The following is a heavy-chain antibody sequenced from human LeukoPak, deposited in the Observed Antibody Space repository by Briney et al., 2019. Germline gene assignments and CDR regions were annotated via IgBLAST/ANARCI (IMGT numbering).Heavy chain of an antibody. J-gene: IGHJ4*02. V-gene: IGHV4-39*07. D-gene: IGHD6-19*01. CDR2: IFYSGST. CDR3: AREAVAGTGRGLDY. CDR1: GGSISTSSYY. Sequence: SETLSLTCTVSGGSISTSSYYWGWVRQPPGKGLEWIGNIFYSGSTYYSPSLKSRVTISLDTSKNQFSLKLTSVTAADTAMYYCAREAVAGTGRGLDYWGQGTLVTVSS.